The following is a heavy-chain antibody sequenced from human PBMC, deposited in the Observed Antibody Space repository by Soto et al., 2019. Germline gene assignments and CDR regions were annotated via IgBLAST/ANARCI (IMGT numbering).Heavy chain of an antibody. V-gene: IGHV3-7*01. CDR3: ARDLGSYDCSGYDLPGN. D-gene: IGHD3-22*01. CDR2: IKQDGSEK. Sequence: EVQLVESGGGLVQPGGSLRLSCAASGFTFSSYWMSWVRQAPGKGLEWVANIKQDGSEKYYVDSVKGRFTISRDNAKNSLYLQMNSLRAEDTAVYYCARDLGSYDCSGYDLPGNWGQGTLVTVSS. J-gene: IGHJ4*02. CDR1: GFTFSSYW.